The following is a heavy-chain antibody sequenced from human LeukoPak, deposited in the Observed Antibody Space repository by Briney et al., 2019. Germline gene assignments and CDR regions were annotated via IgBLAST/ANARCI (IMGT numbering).Heavy chain of an antibody. D-gene: IGHD3-22*01. CDR1: GGTFISYA. V-gene: IGHV1-69*13. J-gene: IGHJ3*02. CDR3: ARDRRGYYDSSGYYYYAFDI. Sequence: SVKVSCKASGGTFISYAISWVRQAPGQGLEWMGGTIPIFGTANYAQKFQGRVTITADESTSTAYMELSSLRSEDTAVYYCARDRRGYYDSSGYYYYAFDIWGQGTMVTVSS. CDR2: TIPIFGTA.